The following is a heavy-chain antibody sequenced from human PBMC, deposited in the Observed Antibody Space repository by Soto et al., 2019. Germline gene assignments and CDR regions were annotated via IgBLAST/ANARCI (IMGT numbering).Heavy chain of an antibody. V-gene: IGHV1-69*11. D-gene: IGHD4-4*01. CDR3: ARDDSNYPGRYGMDV. CDR1: GGTFGTYG. Sequence: QVPLVQSGAEVKKPGSSVKVSCKAPGGTFGTYGISWVRQAPGQGLEWMGRIIPILGTANYAQMFQGRVTITADEPTSTAYMELSSLRSEDTAVYYCARDDSNYPGRYGMDVWGQGTTVTVSS. CDR2: IIPILGTA. J-gene: IGHJ6*02.